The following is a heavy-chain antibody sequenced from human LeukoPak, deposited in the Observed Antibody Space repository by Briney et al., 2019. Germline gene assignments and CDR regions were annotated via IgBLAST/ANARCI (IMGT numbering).Heavy chain of an antibody. CDR3: ARRTGWNYNYYYMDV. CDR2: INYSGST. D-gene: IGHD1-14*01. J-gene: IGHJ6*03. CDR1: GGSISSYY. Sequence: SETLSLTCTVSGGSISSYYWSWIRQPPGKGLEWIGYINYSGSTNYNPSLKSRVTISVDTSKNQFSLKLSSVTAADTAVYYCARRTGWNYNYYYMDVWGKGTTVTVSS. V-gene: IGHV4-59*08.